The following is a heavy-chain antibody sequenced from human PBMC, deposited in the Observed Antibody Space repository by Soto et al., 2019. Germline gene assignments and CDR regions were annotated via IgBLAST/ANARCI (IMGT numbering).Heavy chain of an antibody. J-gene: IGHJ6*02. CDR1: GYTFTSYG. CDR3: ARENDILTGHYYYYGMDV. Sequence: ASVKVSCKASGYTFTSYGISWVRQAPGQGLEWMGWISAYNGNTNYAQKLQGRVTMTTDTSTSTAYMGLRSLRSDDTAVYYCARENDILTGHYYYYGMDVWGQGTTVTVSS. CDR2: ISAYNGNT. D-gene: IGHD3-9*01. V-gene: IGHV1-18*01.